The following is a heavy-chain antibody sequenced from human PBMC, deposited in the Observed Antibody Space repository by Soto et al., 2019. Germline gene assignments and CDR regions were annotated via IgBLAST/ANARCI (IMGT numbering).Heavy chain of an antibody. J-gene: IGHJ4*02. CDR2: INPYDATT. D-gene: IGHD2-2*01. CDR3: ARAAARYCSSISCYSDC. CDR1: GYTFTSYF. Sequence: ASVKVSCKASGYTFTSYFMHWVRQAPGQGLEWMGIINPYDATTSYAQNFRGRVSMTTDTSTSTAYMELSSLRSEDTAVYYCARAAARYCSSISCYSDCWGQGTLVNVSS. V-gene: IGHV1-46*03.